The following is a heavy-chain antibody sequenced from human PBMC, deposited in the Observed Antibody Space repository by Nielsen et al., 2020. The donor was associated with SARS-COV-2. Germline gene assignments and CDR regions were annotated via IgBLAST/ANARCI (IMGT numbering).Heavy chain of an antibody. CDR1: GFTFSDYY. Sequence: GESLKISCAASGFTFSDYYMSWIRQAPGKGLEWVSYISSSSSYTNYADSVKGRFTISRDNAKNSLYLQMNSLRDEDTAVYYCARDSYYWFGEGGYYGMDVWGQGTTVTVSS. D-gene: IGHD3-10*01. J-gene: IGHJ6*02. V-gene: IGHV3-11*06. CDR3: ARDSYYWFGEGGYYGMDV. CDR2: ISSSSSYT.